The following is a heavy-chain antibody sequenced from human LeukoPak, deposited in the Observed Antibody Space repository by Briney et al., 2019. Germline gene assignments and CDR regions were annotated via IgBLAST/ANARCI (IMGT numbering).Heavy chain of an antibody. D-gene: IGHD6-6*01. CDR3: ARHGPYSSASGWGYNWFDP. Sequence: GGSLRLSCAASGFTFSSYSMNWVRQAPGKGLEWVSSISSSSSYIYYADSVKGRFTISRDNAKNSLYLQMNSLRAEDTAVYYCARHGPYSSASGWGYNWFDPWGQGTLVTVSS. V-gene: IGHV3-21*01. J-gene: IGHJ5*02. CDR2: ISSSSSYI. CDR1: GFTFSSYS.